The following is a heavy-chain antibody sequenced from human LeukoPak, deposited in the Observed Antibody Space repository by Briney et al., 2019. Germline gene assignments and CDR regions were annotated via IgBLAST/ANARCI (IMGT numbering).Heavy chain of an antibody. Sequence: GGSPRLSCAASGFTFSSYAMSWVRQAPGKGLEWVSGISGSGGSTYYADSVKGRFTISRDNSKNTLHLQMNSLRAEDTAVYYCAKDTAMVANYFDYWGQGTLVTASS. D-gene: IGHD5-18*01. V-gene: IGHV3-23*01. CDR1: GFTFSSYA. CDR3: AKDTAMVANYFDY. CDR2: ISGSGGST. J-gene: IGHJ4*02.